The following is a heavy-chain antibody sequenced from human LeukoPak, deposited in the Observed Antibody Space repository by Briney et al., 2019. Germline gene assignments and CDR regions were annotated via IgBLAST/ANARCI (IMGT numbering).Heavy chain of an antibody. V-gene: IGHV3-48*01. CDR1: GFTFSSYS. CDR3: ARFIVGATRHFDY. Sequence: GGSLRLSCAASGFTFSSYSMNWVRQAPGKGLEWVSYISSSSSTIYYADSVKGRFTISRDNAKNSLYLQMNSLRAEDTAVYYCARFIVGATRHFDYWGQGTLVTVSS. CDR2: ISSSSSTI. D-gene: IGHD1-26*01. J-gene: IGHJ4*02.